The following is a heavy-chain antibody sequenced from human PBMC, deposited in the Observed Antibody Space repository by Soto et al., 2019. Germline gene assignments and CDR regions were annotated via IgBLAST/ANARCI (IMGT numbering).Heavy chain of an antibody. J-gene: IGHJ6*02. CDR1: GGSISSYY. CDR3: ARDWGYDSSGYPYYYCGMDV. CDR2: IYYSGST. Sequence: PSETLSLTCTVSGGSISSYYWSWIRQPPGKGLEWIGYIYYSGSTNYNPSLKSRVTISVDTSKNQFSLKLSSVTAADTAVYYCARDWGYDSSGYPYYYCGMDVWGQGTTVTVSS. V-gene: IGHV4-59*01. D-gene: IGHD3-22*01.